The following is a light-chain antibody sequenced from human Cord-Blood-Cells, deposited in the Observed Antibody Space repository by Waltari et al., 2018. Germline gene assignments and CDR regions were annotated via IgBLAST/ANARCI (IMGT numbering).Light chain of an antibody. V-gene: IGKV4-1*01. CDR2: WAS. J-gene: IGKJ1*01. CDR1: QSVLYSSNNKNY. CDR3: QQYYSTPPT. Sequence: IVMNQPSDSLAVSLGARATINCKSSQSVLYSSNNKNYLTWYQQKPGQPPKLLIYWASTRESGVPDRFSGSGSGTDFTLTISSLQAEDVAVYYCQQYYSTPPTFGQGTKVEIK.